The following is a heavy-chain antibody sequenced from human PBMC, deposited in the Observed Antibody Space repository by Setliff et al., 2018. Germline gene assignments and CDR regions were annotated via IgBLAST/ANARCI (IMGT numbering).Heavy chain of an antibody. V-gene: IGHV3-30*15. Sequence: GGSLRLSCAASGFTFSNFGMHWVRQAPGKGLEWVAMMSHDGRNKYYADSVKDRFTISRDNSKNTLYLQMSSLRPEDTAVYYCARGHCSSGECPNYFDPWGQGTQVTVSS. CDR2: MSHDGRNK. CDR1: GFTFSNFG. J-gene: IGHJ5*02. D-gene: IGHD2-15*01. CDR3: ARGHCSSGECPNYFDP.